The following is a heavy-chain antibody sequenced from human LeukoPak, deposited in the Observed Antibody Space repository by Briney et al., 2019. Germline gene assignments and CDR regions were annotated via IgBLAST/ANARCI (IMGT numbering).Heavy chain of an antibody. CDR2: IYHSGST. Sequence: PSETLSLTCTVSGYSISSGYYWGWIRQPPGKGLEWIGNIYHSGSTYYSPSLKRRLTISIDTSKNHFSLKLSSVTAADTAVHYCARDGHVSGYSYGENGWFGPWGQGTLVTVSS. CDR1: GYSISSGYY. D-gene: IGHD5-18*01. J-gene: IGHJ5*02. CDR3: ARDGHVSGYSYGENGWFGP. V-gene: IGHV4-38-2*02.